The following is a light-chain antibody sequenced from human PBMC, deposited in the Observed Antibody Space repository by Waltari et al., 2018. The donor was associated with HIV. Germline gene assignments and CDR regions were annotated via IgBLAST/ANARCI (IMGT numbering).Light chain of an antibody. Sequence: QSILTQPPSTSGAPGQRVAISCSGTFSNVGGNTVNWYQQLPGTAPKLLIFLNNQRPSGVPDRFSGSKSGTSASLAITGLQSEDEADYYCAAWDDSLNGPVFGGGTKLTVL. J-gene: IGLJ2*01. CDR1: FSNVGGNT. CDR2: LNN. V-gene: IGLV1-44*01. CDR3: AAWDDSLNGPV.